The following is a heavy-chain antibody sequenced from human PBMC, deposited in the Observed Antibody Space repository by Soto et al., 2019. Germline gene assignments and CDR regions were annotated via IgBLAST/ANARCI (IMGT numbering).Heavy chain of an antibody. CDR1: GFTFSSYA. J-gene: IGHJ6*02. Sequence: HPGGSLRLSCTASGFTFSSYAMSWVRQAQGKGLEWVSAISGSGGSTYYADSVKGRFTISRDNSKNTLYLQMNSLRAEDTAVYYCAKAGIKGLFPYYGMDVWGQGTTVTVSS. D-gene: IGHD1-20*01. V-gene: IGHV3-23*01. CDR3: AKAGIKGLFPYYGMDV. CDR2: ISGSGGST.